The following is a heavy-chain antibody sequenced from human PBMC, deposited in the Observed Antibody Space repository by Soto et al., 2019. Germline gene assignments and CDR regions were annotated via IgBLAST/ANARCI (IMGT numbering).Heavy chain of an antibody. CDR3: ARSYYDFWSGYYTRLPFDY. CDR1: GYTLTSYA. J-gene: IGHJ4*02. D-gene: IGHD3-3*01. V-gene: IGHV1-3*01. CDR2: VNAGNGNT. Sequence: ASVKVSCKASGYTLTSYAVRWVRQAPGQRLEWMGWVNAGNGNTKYSQKFQGRVTITRDTSASTAYMELSSLRSEDTAVYYCARSYYDFWSGYYTRLPFDYWGQGTLVTVSS.